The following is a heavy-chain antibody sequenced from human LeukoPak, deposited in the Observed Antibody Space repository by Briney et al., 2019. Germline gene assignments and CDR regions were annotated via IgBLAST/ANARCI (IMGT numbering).Heavy chain of an antibody. J-gene: IGHJ3*02. CDR1: GGTFSSYA. D-gene: IGHD3-10*01. CDR2: IIPILGIA. CDR3: ARGGSGSQYAFDI. V-gene: IGHV1-69*04. Sequence: GPSVKVSCKASGGTFSSYAISWVRQAPGQGLEWMGRIIPILGIANYAQKFQGRVTITADKSTSTAYMELSSLRSEDTAVYYCARGGSGSQYAFDIWGQGTMVTVSS.